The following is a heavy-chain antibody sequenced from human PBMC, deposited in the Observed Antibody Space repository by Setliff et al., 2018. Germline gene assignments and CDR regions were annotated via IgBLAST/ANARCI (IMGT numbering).Heavy chain of an antibody. CDR3: ARDRGAARPWVWFDP. D-gene: IGHD6-6*01. J-gene: IGHJ5*02. Sequence: GSLRLSCAASGFTFSSYSMNWVRQAPGKGLEWVSSISSKNSYMYYADSVKGRFTISRDNAKNSLYLQMDSLRAEDTAVYYCARDRGAARPWVWFDPWGQGTLVTVSS. CDR1: GFTFSSYS. V-gene: IGHV3-21*01. CDR2: ISSKNSYM.